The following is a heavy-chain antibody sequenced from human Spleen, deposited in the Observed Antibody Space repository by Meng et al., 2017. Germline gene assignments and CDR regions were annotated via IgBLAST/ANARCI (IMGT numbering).Heavy chain of an antibody. CDR3: ARGSYVWGSYRYRRGWYY. V-gene: IGHV4-34*01. CDR2: SNHSGST. Sequence: LRRWAAGRLKPRGALSLTCAVYVGSFSGSYWSGIRQPPGKGLEWIGESNHSGSTNYNPSLKSRVTISVDTSKNQFSLKLSSVTAADTAVYYCARGSYVWGSYRYRRGWYYWGQGTLVTVSS. D-gene: IGHD3-16*02. CDR1: VGSFSGSY. J-gene: IGHJ4*02.